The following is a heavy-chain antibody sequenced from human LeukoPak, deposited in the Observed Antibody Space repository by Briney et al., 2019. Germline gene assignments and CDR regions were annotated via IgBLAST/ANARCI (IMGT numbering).Heavy chain of an antibody. V-gene: IGHV3-23*01. CDR3: AAGDILTGSGSYFDF. CDR1: RFTFSSYA. Sequence: GGSLRLSCAASRFTFSSYAMSWVRQAPGKGREWVSAISGNGGSTYYADSVKGRFTISRDNSKNTLYLQMNSLRVEDTAVYYCAAGDILTGSGSYFDFWGQGTLVTVSS. CDR2: ISGNGGST. D-gene: IGHD3-9*01. J-gene: IGHJ4*02.